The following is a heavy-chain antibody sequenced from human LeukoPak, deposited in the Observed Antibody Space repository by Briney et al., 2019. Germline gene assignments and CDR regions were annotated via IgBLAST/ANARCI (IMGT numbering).Heavy chain of an antibody. J-gene: IGHJ6*02. D-gene: IGHD4-17*01. CDR2: INHSGGT. V-gene: IGHV4-34*01. Sequence: PSETLSLTCAVYGGSFSGYYWSWIRQPPGKGLEWVGEINHSGGTTYNPSLKSRVTISVDTSKNQFSLKLSSLTAADTAVYYCAKGRRNYGDYPHYYYYGMDVWGQGTTVTVSS. CDR1: GGSFSGYY. CDR3: AKGRRNYGDYPHYYYYGMDV.